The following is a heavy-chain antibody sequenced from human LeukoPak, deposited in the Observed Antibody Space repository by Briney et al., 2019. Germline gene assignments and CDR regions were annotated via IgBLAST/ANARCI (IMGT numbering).Heavy chain of an antibody. CDR1: GGSFSGYY. CDR2: INHSGST. CDR3: ARGSLYGDY. D-gene: IGHD2-8*01. Sequence: SETRSLTCAVYGGSFSGYYWSWIRQPPGKGLEWIGEINHSGSTNYNPSLKSRVTISVDTSKNQFSLKLSSVTAADTAVYYCARGSLYGDYWGQGTLVTVSS. V-gene: IGHV4-34*01. J-gene: IGHJ4*02.